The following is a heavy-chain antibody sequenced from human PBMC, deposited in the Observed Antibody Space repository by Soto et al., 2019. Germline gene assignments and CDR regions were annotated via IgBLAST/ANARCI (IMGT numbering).Heavy chain of an antibody. J-gene: IGHJ4*02. D-gene: IGHD5-18*01. CDR3: ARGIQLWLPFDY. Sequence: SETLSLTCTVSGGSISSGGYYWSWIRQRPGKGLEWIGYIYYSGSTYYNPSLKSRVTISVDTSKNQFSLKLSSVTAADTAVYYCARGIQLWLPFDYWGQGTLVTVSS. CDR1: GGSISSGGYY. CDR2: IYYSGST. V-gene: IGHV4-31*03.